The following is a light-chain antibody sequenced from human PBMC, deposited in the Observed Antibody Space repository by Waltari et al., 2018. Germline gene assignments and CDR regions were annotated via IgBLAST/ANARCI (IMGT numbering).Light chain of an antibody. CDR2: EVS. CDR1: RDAVGGFDY. Sequence: QSALTHPASVSGSPGPSLTIPCTGTRDAVGGFDYVSWYQHHPGRAPKPVIYEVSSRPSGVSDRFSGSKSGNTASLTISGLQPDDEADYYCNSYTSSSTHVFGTGTKVSVL. CDR3: NSYTSSSTHV. J-gene: IGLJ1*01. V-gene: IGLV2-14*01.